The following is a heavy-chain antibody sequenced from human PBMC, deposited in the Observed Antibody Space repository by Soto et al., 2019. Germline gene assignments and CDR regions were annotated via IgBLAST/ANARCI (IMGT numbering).Heavy chain of an antibody. V-gene: IGHV3-7*01. CDR1: GFTFSSYW. CDR3: VRDAVVSGVDYFDY. J-gene: IGHJ4*02. CDR2: IRHDGGDK. D-gene: IGHD2-8*01. Sequence: GGSLRLSCVVSGFTFSSYWMSWVRQAPGKGLEWVANIRHDGGDKYFLDSVKGRFTISRDNAKNSLYLQMNNVRVEDTAIYYCVRDAVVSGVDYFDYWGQGTLVNVSS.